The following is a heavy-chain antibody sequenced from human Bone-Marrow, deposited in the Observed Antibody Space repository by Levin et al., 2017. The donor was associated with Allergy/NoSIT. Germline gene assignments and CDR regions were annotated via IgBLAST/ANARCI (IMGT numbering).Heavy chain of an antibody. CDR3: ARTAPCCGTACYIYWYFDL. CDR1: GYTFTSHW. D-gene: IGHD1-7*01. CDR2: IYPGDSET. V-gene: IGHV5-51*01. Sequence: KVSCKGSGYTFTSHWIAWLRQTPGKGLELVGIIYPGDSETRYSPPFQGQVTISADESMSTAYLQWRSLKASDTATYYCARTAPCCGTACYIYWYFDLWGRGTQVTVSS. J-gene: IGHJ2*01.